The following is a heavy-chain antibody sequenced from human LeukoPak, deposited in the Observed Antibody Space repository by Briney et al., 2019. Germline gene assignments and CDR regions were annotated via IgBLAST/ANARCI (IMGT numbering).Heavy chain of an antibody. J-gene: IGHJ3*02. CDR3: AKDYYEEGAFDI. Sequence: PGGSLRLSCAASGFTFSSYAMSWVRQAPGKGLEWVSAISGSGGSTYYADSVKGRFTISRDNSKNTLYLRMNSLRAEDTAVYYCAKDYYEEGAFDIWGQGTMVTVSS. V-gene: IGHV3-23*01. CDR1: GFTFSSYA. CDR2: ISGSGGST. D-gene: IGHD3-22*01.